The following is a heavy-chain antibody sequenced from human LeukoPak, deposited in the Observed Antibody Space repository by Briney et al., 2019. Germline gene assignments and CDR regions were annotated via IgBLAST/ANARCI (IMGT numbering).Heavy chain of an antibody. J-gene: IGHJ4*02. V-gene: IGHV4-59*01. CDR3: ARDDDSSGHFDY. D-gene: IGHD3-22*01. CDR1: GGSISSYY. Sequence: SETLSLTCTVSGGSISSYYWSWIRQPPGRGLDWIGYIYYSGSTNYNPSLKSRVTISVDMSKNQFSLKLSSVTAADTAVYYCARDDDSSGHFDYWGQGNLVTVSS. CDR2: IYYSGST.